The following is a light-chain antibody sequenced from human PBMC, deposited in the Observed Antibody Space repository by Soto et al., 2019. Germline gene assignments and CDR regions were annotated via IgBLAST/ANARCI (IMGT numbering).Light chain of an antibody. J-gene: IGLJ2*01. CDR3: SSYTSSSTSRV. Sequence: QYALTQPASVSGSPGQSITISCTGTSSDVGGYNYVSWYQQHPGKAPKLMIYEVSNRPSGVSNRFSGSKSGNTASLTISGLQAEDEADYYCSSYTSSSTSRVFGGGTKLTVL. CDR1: SSDVGGYNY. V-gene: IGLV2-14*01. CDR2: EVS.